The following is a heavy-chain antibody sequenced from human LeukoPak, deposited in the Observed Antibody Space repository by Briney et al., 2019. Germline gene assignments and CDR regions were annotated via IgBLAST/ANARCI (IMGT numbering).Heavy chain of an antibody. D-gene: IGHD4-17*01. CDR1: GGSISSGGYS. V-gene: IGHV4-30-2*01. Sequence: PSQTLSLTCAVSGGSISSGGYSWSWIRQPPGKGLEWIGYIYHSGSTYYNPSLKSRVTISVDRSKNQFSLKLSSVTAADTAVYYCVSSWYYGDYPLSFDYWGQGTLVTVSS. J-gene: IGHJ4*02. CDR2: IYHSGST. CDR3: VSSWYYGDYPLSFDY.